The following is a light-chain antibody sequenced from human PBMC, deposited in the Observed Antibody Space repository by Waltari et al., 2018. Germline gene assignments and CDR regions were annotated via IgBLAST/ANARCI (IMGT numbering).Light chain of an antibody. J-gene: IGLJ1*01. CDR2: EFT. Sequence: QSALTQPASVSGSPGQSITIPCTGTSSDVGPYDYVPWYQHHPGNGPKLLISEFTHRPSGFSPRFSASKSGNTASLTISGLQDEDEADYYCASYTSGNLLHVFGTGTKVTVL. CDR1: SSDVGPYDY. V-gene: IGLV2-14*01. CDR3: ASYTSGNLLHV.